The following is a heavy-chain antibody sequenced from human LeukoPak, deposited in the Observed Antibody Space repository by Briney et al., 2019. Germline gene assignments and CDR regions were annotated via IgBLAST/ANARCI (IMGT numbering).Heavy chain of an antibody. V-gene: IGHV4-30-2*01. J-gene: IGHJ4*02. D-gene: IGHD6-6*01. CDR1: GGSISSGGYS. CDR3: ARDGTESSF. Sequence: SETLSLTCAVSGGSISSGGYSWSWIRQPPGKGLEGIGYIYHSGSTYYNPSLKSRVTISVDRSKNQFSLKLSSVTAADTAVYYCARDGTESSFWGQGTLVTVSS. CDR2: IYHSGST.